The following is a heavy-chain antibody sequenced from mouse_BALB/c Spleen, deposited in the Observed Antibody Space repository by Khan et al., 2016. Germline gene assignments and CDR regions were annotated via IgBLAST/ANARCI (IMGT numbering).Heavy chain of an antibody. CDR2: ISTYYGDT. V-gene: IGHV1S137*01. Sequence: QVQLQQSGAELVRPGVSVKISCKGSGYTFIDYAMHWVKQSHAKSLEWIGVISTYYGDTSYNQKFEGKATMTVDKSSSTAYMELARLTAEDSAIYYCAREGLNYDYAMDYWGQGTSVTVSS. CDR3: AREGLNYDYAMDY. CDR1: GYTFIDYA. D-gene: IGHD2-1*01. J-gene: IGHJ4*01.